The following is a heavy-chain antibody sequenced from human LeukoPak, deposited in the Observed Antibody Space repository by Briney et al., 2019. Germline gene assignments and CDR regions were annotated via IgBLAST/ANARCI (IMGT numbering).Heavy chain of an antibody. CDR3: ARLLPLYYDSRVIFDY. V-gene: IGHV4-59*01. J-gene: IGHJ4*02. CDR2: VFYTGST. CDR1: GGSITSYY. D-gene: IGHD3-22*01. Sequence: SETLSLTCTVSGGSITSYYWSWIRQPQGKGLEWIGYVFYTGSTNYNPSLKSRVTISADTSKNQFSLKLSSVTAADTAVYYCARLLPLYYDSRVIFDYWGQGTLVTVSS.